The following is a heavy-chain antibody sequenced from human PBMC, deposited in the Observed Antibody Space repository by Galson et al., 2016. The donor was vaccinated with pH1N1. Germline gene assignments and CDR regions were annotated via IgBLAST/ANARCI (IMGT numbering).Heavy chain of an antibody. CDR2: IRYNRRDM. CDR1: GINFNSYD. D-gene: IGHD2-2*01. CDR3: AKVESSPVGL. V-gene: IGHV3-30*02. J-gene: IGHJ1*01. Sequence: SLRLSCAASGINFNSYDIHWVRQAPGKGLEWVAFIRYNRRDMFYADSVKGRFRVSRDNSKNTLYLQMNSLRTEDTAIYYCAKVESSPVGLWGRGTLVAVSS.